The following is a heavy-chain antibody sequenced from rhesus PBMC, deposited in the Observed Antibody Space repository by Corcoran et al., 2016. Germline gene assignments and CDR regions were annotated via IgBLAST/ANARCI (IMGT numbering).Heavy chain of an antibody. CDR1: GGSISDDYY. CDR2: IHCSGGGT. V-gene: IGHV4-106*01. Sequence: QVQLQESGPGLVKPSETLSLTCAFSGGSISDDYYSIWTRQPPRTGLEWIGYIHCSGGGTNYNPSLKKRVTMSIDTAKNQFSLKLSLVTAADTAVYYCARHSFPYSGYTYFDYWGQGVLVTVSS. CDR3: ARHSFPYSGYTYFDY. J-gene: IGHJ4*01. D-gene: IGHD5-24*01.